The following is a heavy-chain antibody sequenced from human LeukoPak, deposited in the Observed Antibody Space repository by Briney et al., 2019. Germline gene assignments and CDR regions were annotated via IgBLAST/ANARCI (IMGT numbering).Heavy chain of an antibody. CDR3: ASWDGSGSYYGY. D-gene: IGHD3-10*01. V-gene: IGHV3-13*01. CDR1: GFTFSSYD. J-gene: IGHJ4*02. Sequence: GGSLRLSCAASGFTFSSYDMHWVRQATGKGLEWVSAIGTAGDTYYPGSVKGRFTISRENAKNSLYLQMNSLRAGDTAVYYCASWDGSGSYYGYWGQGTLVTVSS. CDR2: IGTAGDT.